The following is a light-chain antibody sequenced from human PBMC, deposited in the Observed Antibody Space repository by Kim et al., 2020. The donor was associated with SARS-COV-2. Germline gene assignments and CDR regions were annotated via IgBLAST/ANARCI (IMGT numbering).Light chain of an antibody. J-gene: IGLJ3*02. Sequence: GSRGQTASITCSGDKLGDKYASWYQQKQGQSPVLVIYQDNKRTSGIPERFSGSNSGNTATLTISGTQAMDEADYFCQAWDSSTAVFGGGNQLTVL. CDR1: KLGDKY. CDR2: QDN. CDR3: QAWDSSTAV. V-gene: IGLV3-1*01.